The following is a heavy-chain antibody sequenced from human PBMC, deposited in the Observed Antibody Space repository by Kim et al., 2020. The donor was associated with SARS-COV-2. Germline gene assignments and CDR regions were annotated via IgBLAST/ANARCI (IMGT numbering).Heavy chain of an antibody. V-gene: IGHV4-34*01. J-gene: IGHJ5*02. CDR1: GPSFNDYF. CDR2: VEHSGRS. Sequence: SETLSLTCAVFGPSFNDYFWSWIRQSPGKGLEWIGEVEHSGRSDYNPSLRGRATISIDTSNNYFFLRLTSVTAADTGLYYCARGRYHSLERQIFDTWGRG. CDR3: ARGRYHSLERQIFDT. D-gene: IGHD3-22*01.